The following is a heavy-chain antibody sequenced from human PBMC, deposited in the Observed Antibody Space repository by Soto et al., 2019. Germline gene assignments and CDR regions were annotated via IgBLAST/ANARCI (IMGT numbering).Heavy chain of an antibody. CDR1: GFTFISFG. CDR3: ARDRYYVLDY. D-gene: IGHD3-10*02. CDR2: IKQDGSEK. Sequence: EVQLVESGGGLVQPGGSLRLSCAASGFTFISFGRTWVAQAPGKGLEWVANIKQDGSEKYYVDSVKGRFTISRDNAKNSLYLQMNSLRAEDTAVYYCARDRYYVLDYWGQGTLVTVSS. J-gene: IGHJ4*02. V-gene: IGHV3-7*04.